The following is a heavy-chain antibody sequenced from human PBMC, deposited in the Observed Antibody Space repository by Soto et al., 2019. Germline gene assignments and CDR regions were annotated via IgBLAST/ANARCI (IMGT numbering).Heavy chain of an antibody. V-gene: IGHV4-39*01. CDR1: GGSISSSSYY. J-gene: IGHJ4*02. CDR2: IYYSGST. Sequence: PSETLSLTCTVSGGSISSSSYYWGWIRQPPGKGLEWIGSIYYSGSTYYNPSLKSRVTISVDTSKNQFSLKLSSVTAADTAVYYCDGHQQLVNYWGQGTLVTVSS. D-gene: IGHD6-13*01. CDR3: DGHQQLVNY.